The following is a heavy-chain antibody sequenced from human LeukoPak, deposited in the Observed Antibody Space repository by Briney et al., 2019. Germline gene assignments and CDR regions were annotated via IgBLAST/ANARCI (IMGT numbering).Heavy chain of an antibody. Sequence: GGSLRLSCAASGFTFSSYAMSWVRQAPGKGLEWVSSISSSSSYIYYADSVKGRFTISRDNAKNSLYLQMNSLRAEDTAVYYCAREEQLPYYYYMDVWGKGTTVTVSS. V-gene: IGHV3-21*01. CDR1: GFTFSSYA. D-gene: IGHD6-6*01. CDR2: ISSSSSYI. CDR3: AREEQLPYYYYMDV. J-gene: IGHJ6*03.